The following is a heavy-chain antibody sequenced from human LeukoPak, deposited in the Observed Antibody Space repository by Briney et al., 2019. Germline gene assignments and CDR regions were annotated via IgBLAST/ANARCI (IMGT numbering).Heavy chain of an antibody. CDR2: ISGSGHTT. V-gene: IGHV3-23*01. J-gene: IGHJ2*01. CDR1: GFTFSSYA. D-gene: IGHD6-19*01. CDR3: ARDSSGWGYLDL. Sequence: GGSLRLSCAGSGFTFSSYAMSWVRQAPGKGPEWVSAISGSGHTTSYADAVKGRFAISRDNSKNTLSLQMNSLRAEDTAVYYCARDSSGWGYLDLWGRGTLVTVSS.